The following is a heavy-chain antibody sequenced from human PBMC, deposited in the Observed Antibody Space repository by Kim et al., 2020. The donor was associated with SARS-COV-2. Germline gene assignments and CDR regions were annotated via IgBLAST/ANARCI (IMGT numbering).Heavy chain of an antibody. V-gene: IGHV3-9*01. CDR3: AKDQDSGGWYIDY. J-gene: IGHJ4*02. D-gene: IGHD6-19*01. Sequence: YADSVKGRFTITRDNAKSSLYLQMNGLRPEDTALYYCAKDQDSGGWYIDYWGQGTLVTVSS.